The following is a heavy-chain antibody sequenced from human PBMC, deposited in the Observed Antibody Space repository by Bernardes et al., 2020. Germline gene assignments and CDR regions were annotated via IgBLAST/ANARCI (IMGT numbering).Heavy chain of an antibody. CDR2: ISGSGGST. V-gene: IGHV3-23*01. D-gene: IGHD3-10*01. CDR1: GFTFSSYA. CDR3: AKAPDYYGSGSNGSG. J-gene: IGHJ4*02. Sequence: GSLRLSCAASGFTFSSYAMSWVRQAPGKGLEWVSAISGSGGSTYYADSVKGRFTISRDNSKNTLYLQMNSLRAEDTAVYYCAKAPDYYGSGSNGSGWGQGTLVTVSS.